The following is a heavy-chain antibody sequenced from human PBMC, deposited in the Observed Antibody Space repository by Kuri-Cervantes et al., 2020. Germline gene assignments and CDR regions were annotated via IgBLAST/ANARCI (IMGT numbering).Heavy chain of an antibody. D-gene: IGHD2-15*01. J-gene: IGHJ6*02. V-gene: IGHV1-18*04. CDR2: VSAYNGDT. Sequence: ASVKVSCKASGYAFTGYYMHWVRQAPGQGLEWMGWVSAYNGDTKYAPKLQGRVTMTTDTSTSTAYMELRSPTSDDTAVYYCARGYCSDDSCYSWYYGMDVWGQGTTVTVSS. CDR3: ARGYCSDDSCYSWYYGMDV. CDR1: GYAFTGYY.